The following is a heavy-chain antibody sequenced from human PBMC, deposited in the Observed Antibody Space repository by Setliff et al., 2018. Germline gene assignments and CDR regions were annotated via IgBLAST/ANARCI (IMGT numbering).Heavy chain of an antibody. J-gene: IGHJ3*01. CDR1: GDSIKSNAYY. V-gene: IGHV4-39*02. D-gene: IGHD3-10*01. Sequence: PSETLSLTCAVSGDSIKSNAYYWGWIRQSPVRGLEWIGSVHSSGTTHYNPSLKSRVTISVDSAKNHFSLNLRSVTAADTAIYYCARPPKWFGEVIIGALDVWGQGTVVTVS. CDR3: ARPPKWFGEVIIGALDV. CDR2: VHSSGTT.